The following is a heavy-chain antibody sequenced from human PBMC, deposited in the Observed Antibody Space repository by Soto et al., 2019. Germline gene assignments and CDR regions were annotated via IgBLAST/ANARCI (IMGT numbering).Heavy chain of an antibody. CDR3: ARRGYYYGSGSLDY. J-gene: IGHJ4*02. CDR2: IYYSGST. CDR1: GGSISSYY. D-gene: IGHD3-10*01. Sequence: QVQLQESGPGLVKPSETLSLTCTVSGGSISSYYWSWIRQPPGKGLEWIGYIYYSGSTNYNPSLSSRVTISVDTSNDQFSLKLSSVTAADTAVYYCARRGYYYGSGSLDYWGQGTLVTVSS. V-gene: IGHV4-59*01.